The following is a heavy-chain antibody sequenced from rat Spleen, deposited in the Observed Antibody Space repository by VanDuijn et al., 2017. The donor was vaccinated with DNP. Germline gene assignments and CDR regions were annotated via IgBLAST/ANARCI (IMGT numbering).Heavy chain of an antibody. CDR1: GFTFSDYH. J-gene: IGHJ2*01. CDR3: ARQGYYSSYISDYFDY. CDR2: IIYDGSRT. Sequence: EVQLVESGGGLVQPGRSLKLSCVVSGFTFSDYHMAWVRQAPKKGLEWVATIIYDGSRTSYRDSVKRRFIVSRDNAKSTLNPHMDSLRSEDTATYYCARQGYYSSYISDYFDYWGQGVMVTVSS. D-gene: IGHD1-2*01. V-gene: IGHV5S10*01.